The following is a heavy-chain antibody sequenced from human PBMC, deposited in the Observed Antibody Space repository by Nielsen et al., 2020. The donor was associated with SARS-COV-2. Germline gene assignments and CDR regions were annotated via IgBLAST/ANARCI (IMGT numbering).Heavy chain of an antibody. J-gene: IGHJ4*02. V-gene: IGHV3-11*05. CDR3: ARGRSGSFDY. Sequence: GESLKISCAASGFSFSDYYMSWIRQAPGKRLEWISYISGSSGYINYADSVMGRFTISRDNANNSVYLRMDNLRAEDTAVYYCARGRSGSFDYWGQGTLVTVSS. D-gene: IGHD1-26*01. CDR1: GFSFSDYY. CDR2: ISGSSGYI.